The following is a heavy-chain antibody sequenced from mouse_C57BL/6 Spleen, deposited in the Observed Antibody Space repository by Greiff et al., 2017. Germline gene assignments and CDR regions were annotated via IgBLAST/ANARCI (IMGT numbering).Heavy chain of an antibody. CDR3: ARGGFYYYGSSYWYFDV. CDR2: IYPRDGST. V-gene: IGHV1-85*01. J-gene: IGHJ1*03. CDR1: GYTFTSYD. Sequence: VQLQQSGPELVKPGASVKLSCKASGYTFTSYDINWVKQRPGQGLEWIGWIYPRDGSTKYNEKFKGKATLTVDTSSSTAYMELHSLTSEDSAVYVCARGGFYYYGSSYWYFDVWGTGTTVTVSS. D-gene: IGHD1-1*01.